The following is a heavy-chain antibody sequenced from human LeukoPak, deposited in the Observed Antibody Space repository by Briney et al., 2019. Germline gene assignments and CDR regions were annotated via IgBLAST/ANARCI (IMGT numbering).Heavy chain of an antibody. J-gene: IGHJ4*02. CDR2: ISSSGSTI. CDR3: ARSNYDYVWGTYYFDY. D-gene: IGHD3-16*01. CDR1: GFTFSSYE. V-gene: IGHV3-48*03. Sequence: GGSLRLSCAASGFTFSSYEMNWVRQAPGKGLEWVSYISSSGSTIYCADSVKGRFTISRDNAKNSLYLQMNSLRAEDTAVYYCARSNYDYVWGTYYFDYWGQGTLVTVSS.